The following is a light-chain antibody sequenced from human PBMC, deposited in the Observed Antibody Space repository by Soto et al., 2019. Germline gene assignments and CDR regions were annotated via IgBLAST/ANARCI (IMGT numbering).Light chain of an antibody. J-gene: IGLJ1*01. CDR3: NSFRVNRLYV. CDR2: EVT. V-gene: IGLV2-14*01. CDR1: GSDVGGYNA. Sequence: QSVLAQPASVSGSPGQTITISCTGTGSDVGGYNAVSWYQHHPGKAPKLIIYEVTHRPAGISDRFSASKSGNTASLTISGLQAEDEADYYCNSFRVNRLYVFGTGTKVTVL.